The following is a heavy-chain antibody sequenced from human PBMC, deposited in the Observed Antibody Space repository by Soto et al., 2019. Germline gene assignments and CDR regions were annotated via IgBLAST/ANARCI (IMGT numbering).Heavy chain of an antibody. CDR1: GFRFSDYA. J-gene: IGHJ5*01. D-gene: IGHD3-22*01. V-gene: IGHV3-23*01. CDR2: ISRTGDSA. CDR3: AKGPDGSGYYHNWFDS. Sequence: EVHLLESGGALVQPGGSLTLSCAASGFRFSDYAMSWVRQAPGKGLEWVSSISRTGDSAYYADSVKGRFAISRDRSKNSLSLQMSSLRVEDTAVYYCAKGPDGSGYYHNWFDSWGQGTLITVSS.